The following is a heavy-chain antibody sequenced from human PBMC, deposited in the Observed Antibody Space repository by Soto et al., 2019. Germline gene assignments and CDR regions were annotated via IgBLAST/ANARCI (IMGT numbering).Heavy chain of an antibody. Sequence: ASVKVSCKASGYTFTSYGISWVRQAPGQGLEWMGWISGHNADTYYAQKLQGRVSVTTDTSTTTAYMELRSLRSDDTAVYYCARSFSSSWYYRAVAGKAYFDSWGQGTLVTVSS. D-gene: IGHD6-19*01. J-gene: IGHJ4*02. V-gene: IGHV1-18*01. CDR3: ARSFSSSWYYRAVAGKAYFDS. CDR1: GYTFTSYG. CDR2: ISGHNADT.